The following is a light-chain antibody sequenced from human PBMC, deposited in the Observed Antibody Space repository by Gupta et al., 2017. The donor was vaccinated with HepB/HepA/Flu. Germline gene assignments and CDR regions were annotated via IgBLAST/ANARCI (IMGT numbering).Light chain of an antibody. CDR2: DVI. Sequence: QSALTQPASVSGSPGQSITISCTGTSSDVGSYNLVSWYQQHPGKAPKLMIYDVIKRPSGVSNRFSASKSGNTASLTTSGLQAEDDAYYYCSSYEGSSTLVFGGGTKLTVL. V-gene: IGLV2-23*02. J-gene: IGLJ2*01. CDR3: SSYEGSSTLV. CDR1: SSDVGSYNL.